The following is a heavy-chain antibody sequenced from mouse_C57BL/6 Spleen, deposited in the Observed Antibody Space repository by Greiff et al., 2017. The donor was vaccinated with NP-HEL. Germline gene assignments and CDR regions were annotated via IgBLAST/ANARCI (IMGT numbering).Heavy chain of an antibody. CDR3: ARKRLTGNYFDY. CDR1: GYTFTDYY. CDR2: INPNNGGT. J-gene: IGHJ2*01. V-gene: IGHV1-26*01. D-gene: IGHD4-1*01. Sequence: EVQLQQSGPELVKPGASVKISCKASGYTFTDYYMNWVKQSHGKSLEWIGDINPNNGGTSYNQKFKGKATLTVDKSSSTAYMELRSLTSEDSAVYYCARKRLTGNYFDYWGQGTTLTVSS.